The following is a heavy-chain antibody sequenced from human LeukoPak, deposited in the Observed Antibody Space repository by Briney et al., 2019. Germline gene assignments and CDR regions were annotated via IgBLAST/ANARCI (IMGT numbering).Heavy chain of an antibody. D-gene: IGHD3-16*01. CDR1: VITFSTYG. J-gene: IGHJ4*02. CDR2: IGHDGAKI. CDR3: AKQHVTWGNRYFDH. V-gene: IGHV3-30*02. Sequence: GGSLRLSCAASVITFSTYGMHWVRQAPGKGLEWVAFIGHDGAKIYYADSVQGRFTISRDNSKNTLYLEVNSLSGEDTALYYCAKQHVTWGNRYFDHWGQGTLGTVSS.